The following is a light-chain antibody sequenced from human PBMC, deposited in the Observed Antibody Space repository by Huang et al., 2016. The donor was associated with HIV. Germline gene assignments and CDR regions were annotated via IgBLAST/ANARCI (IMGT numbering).Light chain of an antibody. V-gene: IGKV3-20*01. CDR3: QQYGSSPYT. Sequence: EIVLTQSPGTLSLSAGERATLSCRASQSVSSSYVAWYQQKPGQTPRLRMYGASSRATGIPDRFSGSGSGTDFTLTISGLEPEDFAVYFCQQYGSSPYTFGQGTKLEIK. J-gene: IGKJ2*01. CDR1: QSVSSSY. CDR2: GAS.